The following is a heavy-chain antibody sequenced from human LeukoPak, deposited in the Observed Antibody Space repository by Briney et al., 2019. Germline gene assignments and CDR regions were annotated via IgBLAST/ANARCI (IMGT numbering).Heavy chain of an antibody. CDR1: DGSISSYY. J-gene: IGHJ6*02. D-gene: IGHD4-17*01. CDR3: ARDIGVTTGENYYYYYGMDV. Sequence: PSETLSLTCTVSDGSISSYYWSWIRQPPGKGLEWIGYIYYSGSTNYNPSLKSRVTISVDTSKNQFSLKLSSVTAADTAVYYCARDIGVTTGENYYYYYGMDVWGQGTTVTVSS. CDR2: IYYSGST. V-gene: IGHV4-59*01.